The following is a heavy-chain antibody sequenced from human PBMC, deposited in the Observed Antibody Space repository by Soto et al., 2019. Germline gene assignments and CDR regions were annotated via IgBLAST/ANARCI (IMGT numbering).Heavy chain of an antibody. CDR2: ISGSGGST. Sequence: GGSLRLSCAASGFTFSSYAMSWVRQAPGKGLEWVSAISGSGGSTYYADSVKGRFTISRDNSKNTLYLQMNSLRAEDTAVYYCAKDGYCSGGSCYWSAFDIWGQGTMVTVSS. CDR3: AKDGYCSGGSCYWSAFDI. D-gene: IGHD2-15*01. CDR1: GFTFSSYA. J-gene: IGHJ3*02. V-gene: IGHV3-23*01.